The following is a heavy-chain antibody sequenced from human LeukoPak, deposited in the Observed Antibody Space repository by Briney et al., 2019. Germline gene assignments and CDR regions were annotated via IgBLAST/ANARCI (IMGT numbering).Heavy chain of an antibody. Sequence: GGSLRLSCAASGFTLSSYAMSWVRQAPGKGLEWVSAISGSGGSTYYADSVKGRFTISRDNSKNTLYLQMNSLRAEDTAVYYCAKIGTLLWFGELLPTPDALDIWGQGTMVTVSS. D-gene: IGHD3-10*01. J-gene: IGHJ3*02. CDR1: GFTLSSYA. V-gene: IGHV3-23*01. CDR3: AKIGTLLWFGELLPTPDALDI. CDR2: ISGSGGST.